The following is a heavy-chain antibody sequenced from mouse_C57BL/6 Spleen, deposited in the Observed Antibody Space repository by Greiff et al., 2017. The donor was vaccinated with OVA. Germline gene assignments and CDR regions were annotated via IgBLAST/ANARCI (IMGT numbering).Heavy chain of an antibody. CDR2: INPNYGTT. Sequence: VQLQQSGPALVQPGASVTISCPASGYSFPDYNLNWLTQSHGKSLAWIGVINPNYGTTSYNQKFKGKATLTVDQSSSTAYMQLNRLTSEDSAVYYCAREGPDYYAMDYWGQGTSVTVSS. V-gene: IGHV1-39*01. CDR3: AREGPDYYAMDY. J-gene: IGHJ4*01. CDR1: GYSFPDYN.